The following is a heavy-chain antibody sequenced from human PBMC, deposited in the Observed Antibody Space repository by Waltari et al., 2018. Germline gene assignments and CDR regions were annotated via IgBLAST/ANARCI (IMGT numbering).Heavy chain of an antibody. CDR1: GESFLGYF. CDR2: IYYSGRT. Sequence: QVQLHQWGAGRLKPSETLSLTCAVSGESFLGYFWSWVRQSPGKGLEWLGSIYYSGRTNYNPNLGSRLSLSVDTTKKQFSLKLTSVTAADAALYFCARYGEVPASYFFDHWGQGTLVTVSS. CDR3: ARYGEVPASYFFDH. V-gene: IGHV4-34*01. D-gene: IGHD2-21*01. J-gene: IGHJ4*01.